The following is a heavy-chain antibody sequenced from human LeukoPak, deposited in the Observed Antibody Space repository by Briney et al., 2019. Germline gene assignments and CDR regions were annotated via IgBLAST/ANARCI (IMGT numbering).Heavy chain of an antibody. CDR2: IWYDGNNK. D-gene: IGHD5-18*01. J-gene: IGHJ4*02. CDR1: GFTFSGYG. CDR3: AKDWGYTTMVSYYFDY. V-gene: IGHV3-33*06. Sequence: GGSLRLSCAASGFTFSGYGMHWVRQAPNKGLEWVAVIWYDGNNKYYADSVKGRFTISRDNSKNTLYLQMNSLRAEDTAVYYCAKDWGYTTMVSYYFDYWGQGALVTVSS.